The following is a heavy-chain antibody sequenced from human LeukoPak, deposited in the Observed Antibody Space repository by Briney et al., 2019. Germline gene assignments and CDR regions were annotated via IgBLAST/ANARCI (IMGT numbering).Heavy chain of an antibody. J-gene: IGHJ4*02. CDR3: AKDGGNYYIDY. V-gene: IGHV3-30*18. Sequence: PGGSLRLSCAASGVTFSSYVMHWFRQAPAKGLEWMAFISHDGSTKLYADSVKGRFTISRDNSKNTMFLQMNSLRPEDTAVYFCAKDGGNYYIDYWGQGTLVIVSS. CDR1: GVTFSSYV. CDR2: ISHDGSTK. D-gene: IGHD4-23*01.